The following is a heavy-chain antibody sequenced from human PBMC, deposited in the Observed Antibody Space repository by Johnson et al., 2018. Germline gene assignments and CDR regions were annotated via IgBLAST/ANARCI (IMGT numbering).Heavy chain of an antibody. Sequence: QLVQSGGGVVQPGXSLRLSCAASRFSFSYYGFHWVRQAPGKGLEWVAVISQDGTNKYYADSVEGRFTISSDNSKNTLHLQMNSLRAEDTAVYYCAKENYYGSGSYPHGMDVWGQGTTVTVSS. V-gene: IGHV3-30*18. D-gene: IGHD3-10*01. J-gene: IGHJ6*02. CDR1: RFSFSYYG. CDR3: AKENYYGSGSYPHGMDV. CDR2: ISQDGTNK.